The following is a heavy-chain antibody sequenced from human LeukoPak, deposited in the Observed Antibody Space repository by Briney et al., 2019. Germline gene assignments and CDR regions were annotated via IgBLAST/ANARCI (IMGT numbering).Heavy chain of an antibody. CDR3: ARGGVTAMVSTYFDL. CDR2: IIPIFGTA. D-gene: IGHD5-18*01. Sequence: GASVKVSCKASGGTFSSYAISWVRQAPGQGLEWMGGIIPIFGTANYAQKFQGRVTITADESTSTAYMELSSLRSEDTAVYYCARGGVTAMVSTYFDLWGRGTLVTVSS. CDR1: GGTFSSYA. J-gene: IGHJ2*01. V-gene: IGHV1-69*13.